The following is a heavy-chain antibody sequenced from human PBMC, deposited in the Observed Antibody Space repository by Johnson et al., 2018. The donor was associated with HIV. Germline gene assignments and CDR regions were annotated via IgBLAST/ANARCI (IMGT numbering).Heavy chain of an antibody. CDR3: AKDLEEGQQWLIGAFDI. CDR2: IRYDGSNK. D-gene: IGHD6-19*01. J-gene: IGHJ3*02. Sequence: VQLVESGGGVVQPGRSLRLSCAASGFTFSNYGMHWVRQAPGKGLEWVAFIRYDGSNKYYADSVKGRFTISRDNSKNTLYLQMNSLRAEDTAVYYCAKDLEEGQQWLIGAFDIWGQGTMVTSLQ. V-gene: IGHV3-30*02. CDR1: GFTFSNYG.